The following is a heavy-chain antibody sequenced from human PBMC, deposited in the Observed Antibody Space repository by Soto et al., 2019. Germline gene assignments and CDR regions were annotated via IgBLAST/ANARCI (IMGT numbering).Heavy chain of an antibody. V-gene: IGHV4-4*02. J-gene: IGHJ2*01. CDR3: AIDIRNDYYDSSGYPQCWYFDL. Sequence: HVQLQESGPGLVKPSGTLSLTCAVSGGSISSSNWWSWVRQPPGKGLEWIGEIYHSGSTNYNPSLKGRVNLPVDTSKTQFSLKLSSVTAADTAVYYCAIDIRNDYYDSSGYPQCWYFDLWGRGTLVSVSS. CDR1: GGSISSSNW. D-gene: IGHD3-22*01. CDR2: IYHSGST.